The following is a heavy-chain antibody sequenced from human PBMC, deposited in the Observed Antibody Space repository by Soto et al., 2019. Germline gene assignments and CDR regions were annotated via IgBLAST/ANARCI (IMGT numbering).Heavy chain of an antibody. CDR2: IDHGGST. V-gene: IGHV4-34*01. Sequence: PSETLSLTCAFYVVSFSGSYWSWIRHPPGKGLEWIGEIDHGGSTNYNSSLKSRVTISLDTSKNQFSLKLSSVTAADTAVYYCARPYQVLGLYYFDYWGQGTPVTVSS. J-gene: IGHJ4*02. CDR1: VVSFSGSY. CDR3: ARPYQVLGLYYFDY. D-gene: IGHD2-2*01.